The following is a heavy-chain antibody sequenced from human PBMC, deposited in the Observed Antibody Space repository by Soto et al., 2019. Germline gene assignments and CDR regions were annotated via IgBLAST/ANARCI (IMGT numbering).Heavy chain of an antibody. CDR3: AKVGPYDSGSYMFRYNWFGP. V-gene: IGHV3-30*18. CDR2: ISYDGSNK. D-gene: IGHD3-10*01. J-gene: IGHJ5*02. Sequence: GGSLRLSCAAAGFSFSRHSMNWVRQAPGKGLELVTVISYDGSNKYYADSVKGRYTISRDNSKNTVDLQMNSLRAEDTAVYYCAKVGPYDSGSYMFRYNWFGPWGPGTLVTASS. CDR1: GFSFSRHS.